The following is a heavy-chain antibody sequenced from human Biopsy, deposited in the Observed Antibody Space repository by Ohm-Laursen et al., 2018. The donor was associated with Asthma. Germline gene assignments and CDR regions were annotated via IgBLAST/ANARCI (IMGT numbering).Heavy chain of an antibody. CDR2: INPNSGAT. CDR3: ARGQKSAGDRWFDP. Sequence: SVKVSCKASGYPFIGYLIHWMRQAPGQGLEWMGRINPNSGATNYAQKFQGRVTMTRDTSISTAYMEVSRLRSDDTAVYYCARGQKSAGDRWFDPWGQGTLVTVSS. CDR1: GYPFIGYL. D-gene: IGHD6-13*01. J-gene: IGHJ5*02. V-gene: IGHV1-2*06.